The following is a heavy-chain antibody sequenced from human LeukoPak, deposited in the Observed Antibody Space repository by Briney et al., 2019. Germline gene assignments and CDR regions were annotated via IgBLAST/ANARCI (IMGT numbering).Heavy chain of an antibody. D-gene: IGHD2-2*01. CDR3: AKDSGWVVVVPAAIDY. J-gene: IGHJ4*02. CDR1: GFTFSSYG. V-gene: IGHV3-30*18. Sequence: GGSLRLSCAASGFTFSSYGMHWVRQAPGKGLEWVAVISYDGSNKYYADSVKGRLTISRDNSKNTLYLQMNSLRAEDTAVYYCAKDSGWVVVVPAAIDYWGQGTLVTVSS. CDR2: ISYDGSNK.